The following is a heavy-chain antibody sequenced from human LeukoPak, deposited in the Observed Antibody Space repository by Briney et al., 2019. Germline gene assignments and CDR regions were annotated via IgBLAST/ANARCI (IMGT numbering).Heavy chain of an antibody. J-gene: IGHJ4*02. V-gene: IGHV3-30*18. CDR3: AKGRDYYDSSGLFDY. Sequence: GGSLRPSCAASGFTFSSYGMHWVRQAPGKGLEWVAVISYDGSNKYYADSVKSRFTISRDNSKNTLYLQMNSLRAEDTAVYYCAKGRDYYDSSGLFDYWGQGILVTVSS. D-gene: IGHD3-22*01. CDR1: GFTFSSYG. CDR2: ISYDGSNK.